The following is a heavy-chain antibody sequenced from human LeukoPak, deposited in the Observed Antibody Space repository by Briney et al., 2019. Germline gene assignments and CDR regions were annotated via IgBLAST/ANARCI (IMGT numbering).Heavy chain of an antibody. CDR1: GFTFSSYA. CDR2: INQDGSEK. CDR3: ARMRYNYGPFDY. D-gene: IGHD5-18*01. J-gene: IGHJ4*02. V-gene: IGHV3-7*01. Sequence: GGSLRLSCAASGFTFSSYAMSWVRQAPGKGLEWVANINQDGSEKYYVDSVKGRFTISRDNAKNSLYLQMNSLRAEDTAVYYCARMRYNYGPFDYWGQGTLVTVSS.